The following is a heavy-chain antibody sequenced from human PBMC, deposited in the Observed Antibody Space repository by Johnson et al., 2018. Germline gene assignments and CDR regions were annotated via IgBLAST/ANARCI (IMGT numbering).Heavy chain of an antibody. V-gene: IGHV3-33*01. CDR2: IWYDGSNK. CDR1: GFTFSSYG. J-gene: IGHJ3*02. CDR3: AIGTTDAFDI. Sequence: QVQLVQSGGGVVQPGRSLRLSCAASGFTFSSYGMHWVRQAPGKGLEWVAVIWYDGSNKYYADSVKARFTISRDNSKNTLYLQMNSLRAEDTAVYYCAIGTTDAFDIWGQGTMVTVSS. D-gene: IGHD1-1*01.